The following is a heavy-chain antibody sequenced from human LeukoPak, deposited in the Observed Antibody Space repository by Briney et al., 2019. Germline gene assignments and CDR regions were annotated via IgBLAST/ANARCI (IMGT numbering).Heavy chain of an antibody. CDR2: ISSSSTYI. CDR1: GFTFSTYS. V-gene: IGHV3-21*01. CDR3: AREAGSTPAY. Sequence: GGSLRLSCTTSGFTFSTYSFNWVRQAPGKGLEWVSSISSSSTYIDYAGSVKGRFTISRDNAKNSLYLQMNSLRAEDTAVHYCAREAGSTPAYWGQGTLVTVSS. D-gene: IGHD6-13*01. J-gene: IGHJ4*02.